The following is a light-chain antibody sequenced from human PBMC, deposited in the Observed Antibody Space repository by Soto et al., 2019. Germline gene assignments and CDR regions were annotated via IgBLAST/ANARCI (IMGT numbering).Light chain of an antibody. CDR2: GAS. V-gene: IGKV3-20*01. CDR1: QSVSSSY. J-gene: IGKJ4*01. Sequence: EIVLTQSPGTLSLSPGERATLSCRASQSVSSSYLAWYHQKPGQAPRLLIYGASSRATGIPDRFSGSGSGTDFTLTISRLEPEDFAVNYCQQYGSSPAFGGGTKVEIK. CDR3: QQYGSSPA.